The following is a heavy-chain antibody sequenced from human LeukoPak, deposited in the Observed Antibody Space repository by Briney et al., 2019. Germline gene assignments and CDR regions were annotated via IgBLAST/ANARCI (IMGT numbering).Heavy chain of an antibody. V-gene: IGHV3-74*01. CDR2: INSDGSST. CDR3: ARDLLWFGEWGLERAYGMDV. J-gene: IGHJ6*02. Sequence: GGSLRLSCAASGFTFSSYWTHWVRQAPGKGLVWVSRINSDGSSTSYADSVKGRFTISRDNAKNTLYLQMNSLRAEDTAVYYCARDLLWFGEWGLERAYGMDVWGQGTTVTVSS. CDR1: GFTFSSYW. D-gene: IGHD3-10*01.